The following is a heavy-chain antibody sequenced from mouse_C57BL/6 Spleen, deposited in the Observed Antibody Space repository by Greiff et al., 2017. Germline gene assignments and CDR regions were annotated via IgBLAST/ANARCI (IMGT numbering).Heavy chain of an antibody. Sequence: EVHLVESGGGLVQPGGSLKLSCAASGFTFSDYGMAWVRQAPRKGPEWVAFISNLAYSIYYADTVTGRFTISRENAKNTLYLEMSSLRSEDTAMYYCARRSNYGYFDVWGTGTTVTVSS. V-gene: IGHV5-15*04. CDR2: ISNLAYSI. J-gene: IGHJ1*03. D-gene: IGHD2-5*01. CDR1: GFTFSDYG. CDR3: ARRSNYGYFDV.